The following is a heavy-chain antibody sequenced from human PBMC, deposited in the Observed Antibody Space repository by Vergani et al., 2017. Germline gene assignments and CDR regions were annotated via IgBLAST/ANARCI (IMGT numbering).Heavy chain of an antibody. CDR1: GFTFSSYA. J-gene: IGHJ4*02. Sequence: EVQLLESGGGLVQPGGSLRLSCAASGFTFSSYAMSWVRQAPGKGLEWVSAISGSGGSTYYADSVKGRFTISRDNSKNTLYLQMNSLRAEDTAVYYCAKANYYDSSGYYPSVDYWGQGTLVTVSS. CDR3: AKANYYDSSGYYPSVDY. D-gene: IGHD3-22*01. V-gene: IGHV3-23*01. CDR2: ISGSGGST.